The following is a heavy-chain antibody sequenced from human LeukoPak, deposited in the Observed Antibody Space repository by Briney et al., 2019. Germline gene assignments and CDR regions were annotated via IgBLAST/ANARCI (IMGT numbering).Heavy chain of an antibody. J-gene: IGHJ4*02. CDR1: GYTFTGYY. V-gene: IGHV1-69*13. CDR2: IIPIFGTA. D-gene: IGHD3-9*01. CDR3: ARDLGRYFDY. Sequence: SVKVSCKASGYTFTGYYMHWVRQAPGQGLEWMGGIIPIFGTANYAQKFQGRVTITADESTSTAYMELSSLRSEDTAVYYCARDLGRYFDYWGRGTLVTVSS.